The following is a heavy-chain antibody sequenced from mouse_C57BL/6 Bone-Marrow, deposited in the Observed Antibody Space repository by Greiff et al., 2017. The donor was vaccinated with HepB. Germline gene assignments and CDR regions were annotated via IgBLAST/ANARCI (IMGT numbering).Heavy chain of an antibody. V-gene: IGHV1-39*01. J-gene: IGHJ3*01. CDR1: GYSFTDYN. D-gene: IGHD2-2*01. CDR3: ARGRELWFSWFAY. CDR2: INPNYGTT. Sequence: EVHLVESGPELVKPGASVKISCKASGYSFTDYNMNWVKQSNGKSLEWIGVINPNYGTTSYNQKFKGKATLTVDQSSSTAYMQLNSLTSEDSAVYYCARGRELWFSWFAYWGQGTLVTVSA.